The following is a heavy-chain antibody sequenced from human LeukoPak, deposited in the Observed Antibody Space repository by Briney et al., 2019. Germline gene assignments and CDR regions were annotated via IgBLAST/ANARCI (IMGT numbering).Heavy chain of an antibody. Sequence: ASVKVSCKDSGYTFTSYGISWVRQAPGQGLEWMGWISAYNGNTNYAQKLQGRVTMTTDTSTSTAYMELRSLRSDDTAVYYCAKDNSYYGSGNYFDYWGQGTLVTVSS. J-gene: IGHJ4*02. CDR1: GYTFTSYG. CDR3: AKDNSYYGSGNYFDY. V-gene: IGHV1-18*01. D-gene: IGHD3-10*01. CDR2: ISAYNGNT.